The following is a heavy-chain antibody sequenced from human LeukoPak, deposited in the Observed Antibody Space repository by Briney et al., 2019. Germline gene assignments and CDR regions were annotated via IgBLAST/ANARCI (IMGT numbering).Heavy chain of an antibody. CDR1: GGSFSGYY. V-gene: IGHV4-34*01. CDR2: INHSGST. J-gene: IGHJ4*02. D-gene: IGHD4-11*01. Sequence: SETLSLTCAVYGGSFSGYYWSWIRQPPGKGLEWIGEINHSGSTNYNPSLKSRVTISVDTSKNQFFLKLSSVTAADTAVYYCARGKSNELDYWGQGTLVTVSS. CDR3: ARGKSNELDY.